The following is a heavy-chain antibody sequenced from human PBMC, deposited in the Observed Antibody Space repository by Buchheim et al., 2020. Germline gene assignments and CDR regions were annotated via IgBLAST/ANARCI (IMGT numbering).Heavy chain of an antibody. D-gene: IGHD5-24*01. CDR2: ISYDGSKK. CDR3: AKDPEMATTRCYCYGMDV. Sequence: QVQLVESGGDVVQPGRSLRLSCAASGFTFSSYGMHWVRQAPGKGLEWVAVISYDGSKKYYADSVKGRFTISRDNSKNTLYLQMNSLRTEDTAVDYCAKDPEMATTRCYCYGMDVWGQGTT. V-gene: IGHV3-30*18. CDR1: GFTFSSYG. J-gene: IGHJ6*02.